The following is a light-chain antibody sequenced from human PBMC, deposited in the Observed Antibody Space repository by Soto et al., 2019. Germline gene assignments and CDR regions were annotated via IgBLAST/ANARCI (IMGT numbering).Light chain of an antibody. J-gene: IGLJ1*01. Sequence: QSALTQPASVSGSPGQSITISCTGTGSDIGGYNYVSWYQQHPGKAPKLILYEVKYRPSGVSDRFSGSKSGTSASLAITGLQAEDEGDYYCQSYDSTLSARYVFGTGTKLTVL. V-gene: IGLV2-14*03. CDR3: QSYDSTLSARYV. CDR2: EVK. CDR1: GSDIGGYNY.